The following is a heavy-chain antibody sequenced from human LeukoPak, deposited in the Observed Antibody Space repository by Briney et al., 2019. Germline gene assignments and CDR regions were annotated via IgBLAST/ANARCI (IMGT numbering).Heavy chain of an antibody. CDR2: IYYSGST. D-gene: IGHD5-24*01. Sequence: PSETLSLTCTVSGGSISSSSYYWGWVRQPPGKGLEWIGSIYYSGSTYYSPSLKSRVTISVDTSKNQFSLKLSSVTAADTAVYYCARQNVATTHFDYWGQGTLVTVSS. CDR3: ARQNVATTHFDY. CDR1: GGSISSSSYY. V-gene: IGHV4-39*01. J-gene: IGHJ4*02.